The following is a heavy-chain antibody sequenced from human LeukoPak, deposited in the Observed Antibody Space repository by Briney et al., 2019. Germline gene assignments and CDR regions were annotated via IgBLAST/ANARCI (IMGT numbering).Heavy chain of an antibody. V-gene: IGHV3-7*01. CDR2: MNPDGSGK. CDR3: GRDPAWGAIDY. D-gene: IGHD7-27*01. J-gene: IGHJ4*02. Sequence: PGGSLRLSCVASGFTFSNSWMSWVRQAPGKGLEWVANMNPDGSGKYYVDSVRGRFTISRDNAKNSLYLRMNSLRAEDTAVYYCGRDPAWGAIDYWGQGTLVTVSS. CDR1: GFTFSNSW.